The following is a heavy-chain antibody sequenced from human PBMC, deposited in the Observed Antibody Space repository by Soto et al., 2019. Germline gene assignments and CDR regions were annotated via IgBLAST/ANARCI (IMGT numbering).Heavy chain of an antibody. CDR3: AKDRFRSAMVIYTADHYFDY. CDR1: GFTFSSYA. D-gene: IGHD5-18*01. CDR2: ISGSGGST. V-gene: IGHV3-23*01. Sequence: GGSLRLSCAASGFTFSSYAMSWVRQAPGKGLEWVSAISGSGGSTYYADSVKGRFTISRDNSKNTLYLKMNSLRAEDTAVYYCAKDRFRSAMVIYTADHYFDYWGQGTLVTVSS. J-gene: IGHJ4*02.